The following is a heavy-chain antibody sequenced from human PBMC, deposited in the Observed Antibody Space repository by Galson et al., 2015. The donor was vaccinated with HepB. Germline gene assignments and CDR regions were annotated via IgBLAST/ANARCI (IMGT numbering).Heavy chain of an antibody. CDR1: GFTFSSYS. V-gene: IGHV3-21*01. CDR2: ISRSSSYI. D-gene: IGHD6-13*01. CDR3: ARGAAEQQLVNWFDP. Sequence: SLRLSCAASGFTFSSYSMNWVRQAPGKGLEWVSSISRSSSYIYYADSVKGRFTISRDNAKNSLYLQMNSLRAEDTAVYYCARGAAEQQLVNWFDPWGQGTLVTVSS. J-gene: IGHJ5*02.